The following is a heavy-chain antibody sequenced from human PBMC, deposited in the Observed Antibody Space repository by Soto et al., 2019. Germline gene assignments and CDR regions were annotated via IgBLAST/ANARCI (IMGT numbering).Heavy chain of an antibody. J-gene: IGHJ4*02. CDR1: GFSLTTSGVG. CDR2: IYWDDDK. CDR3: AHRVLRTVFGLVTTTAIYFDF. Sequence: QITLNESGPTVVRPTETLTLTCRFSGFSLTTSGVGVGWIRQSPGKAPAWLALIYWDDDKRYSASLKSRLTMTKDTSKNQVVLTVSDLDPTDTATYYCAHRVLRTVFGLVTTTAIYFDFWGQGTPVAVSS. D-gene: IGHD3-3*01. V-gene: IGHV2-5*02.